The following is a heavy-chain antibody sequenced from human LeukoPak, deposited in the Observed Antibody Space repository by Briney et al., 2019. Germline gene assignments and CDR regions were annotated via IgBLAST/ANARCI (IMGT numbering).Heavy chain of an antibody. CDR3: AKLHIRYSSSYPWGLSFDY. CDR2: ISGSGGST. CDR1: GFTFSSYA. Sequence: GGSLRLSCAASGFTFSSYAMSWVRQAPGKGLEWVSAISGSGGSTYYADSVKGRFTISRDNSKNTLYLQMNSLRAEDTAVYYCAKLHIRYSSSYPWGLSFDYWGQGTLVTVSS. V-gene: IGHV3-23*01. J-gene: IGHJ4*02. D-gene: IGHD6-6*01.